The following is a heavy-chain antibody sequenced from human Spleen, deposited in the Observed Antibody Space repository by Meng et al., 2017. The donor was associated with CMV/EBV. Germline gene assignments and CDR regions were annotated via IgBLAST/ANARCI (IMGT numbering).Heavy chain of an antibody. D-gene: IGHD3-10*01. CDR3: VTDITAGGAAH. Sequence: GKSLKISCAASGFTFRDDALHWVRQAPGKGLEWVAGILANIVTVGYGDSVKGRFTISRDNARNTLYLQMDSLRVEDTAFYYCVTDITAGGAAHWGQGTLVTVSS. V-gene: IGHV3-9*01. CDR1: GFTFRDDA. CDR2: ILANIVTV. J-gene: IGHJ4*02.